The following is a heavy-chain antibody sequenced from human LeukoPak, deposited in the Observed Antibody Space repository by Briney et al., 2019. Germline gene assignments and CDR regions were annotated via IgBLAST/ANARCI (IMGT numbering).Heavy chain of an antibody. CDR1: GGSFSGYY. J-gene: IGHJ4*02. CDR3: ARWGGSALWSFDL. CDR2: INHSGST. Sequence: SETLSLTCAVYGGSFSGYYWSWIRQPPGKGLEWIGEINHSGSTNYNPSLKSRVTISVDTSKNQFSLKLSSVTAADTAVYYCARWGGSALWSFDLWGQGTLVTVSS. D-gene: IGHD3-10*01. V-gene: IGHV4-34*01.